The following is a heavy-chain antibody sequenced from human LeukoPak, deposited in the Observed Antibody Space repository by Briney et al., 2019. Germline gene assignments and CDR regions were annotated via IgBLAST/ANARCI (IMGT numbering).Heavy chain of an antibody. CDR2: ISSSSSTI. CDR1: GFTFSTYS. V-gene: IGHV3-48*02. D-gene: IGHD3-10*01. Sequence: GGSLTLSCAASGFTFSTYSMNWVRQAPGKGLEWISYISSSSSTIYYADSVKGRFTISRDNAQNSLYLQMNSLRDEDTAVYYCARPLYYYGSGDDWGQGTLVTVSS. J-gene: IGHJ4*02. CDR3: ARPLYYYGSGDD.